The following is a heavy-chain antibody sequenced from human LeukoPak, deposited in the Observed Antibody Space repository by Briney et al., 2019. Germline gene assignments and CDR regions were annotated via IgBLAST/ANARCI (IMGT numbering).Heavy chain of an antibody. V-gene: IGHV3-21*01. Sequence: GGSLRLSCAASGFTFSSYRMNWVRQAPGKGLEWVSSISSSSSYIYYADSVKGRFTISRDNAKNSLYLQMNSLRAEDTAVYYCARAPLGYCSGGSCYDLDYWGQGTPVTVSS. CDR3: ARAPLGYCSGGSCYDLDY. CDR2: ISSSSSYI. D-gene: IGHD2-15*01. CDR1: GFTFSSYR. J-gene: IGHJ4*02.